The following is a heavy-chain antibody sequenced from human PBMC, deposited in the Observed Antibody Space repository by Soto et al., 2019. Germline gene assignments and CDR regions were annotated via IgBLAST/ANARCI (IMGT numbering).Heavy chain of an antibody. CDR2: INTDGGSS. D-gene: IGHD2-2*01. V-gene: IGHV3-74*03. J-gene: IGHJ3*02. Sequence: VQLVESGGDLVQPGGSLRLSCAASGFTFSGHWMHWVRQVPGKRLEWVSRINTDGGSSAYADSVKGRFTISRDNAKNTLYLQMNGLRAEDTAVYYCAREAGYCSRTSCYRRAFDTWGQGTTVTVSS. CDR3: AREAGYCSRTSCYRRAFDT. CDR1: GFTFSGHW.